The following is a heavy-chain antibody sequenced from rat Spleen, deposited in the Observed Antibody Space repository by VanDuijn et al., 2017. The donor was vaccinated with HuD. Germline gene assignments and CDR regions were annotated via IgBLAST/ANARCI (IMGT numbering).Heavy chain of an antibody. J-gene: IGHJ2*01. CDR2: IWTGGST. Sequence: QVQLKESGPGLVQPSQTLSLTCTVSGFSLTNYHVGWVRQSPGKGLEWMGVIWTGGSTAYNSSFKSRLSVSRDISKSQVFLKMNSLQTEDTATYHCVRANRESYAHFDHWGQGVMVTVSS. D-gene: IGHD1-12*01. CDR3: VRANRESYAHFDH. CDR1: GFSLTNYH. V-gene: IGHV2-43*01.